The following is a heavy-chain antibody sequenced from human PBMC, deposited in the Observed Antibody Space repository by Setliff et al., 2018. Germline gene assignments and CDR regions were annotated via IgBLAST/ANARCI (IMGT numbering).Heavy chain of an antibody. Sequence: PSETLSLTCSVSGVSITTNSYYWGWIRQPPGKGLEWIGYVYYSGSTNYNPFLKSRVTISVDTSKNQFSLKLSSVTTADTAVYYCARSICSGSYCSYDAYDIWGQGTMVTVSS. CDR2: VYYSGST. V-gene: IGHV4-61*05. J-gene: IGHJ3*02. D-gene: IGHD2-15*01. CDR3: ARSICSGSYCSYDAYDI. CDR1: GVSITTNSYY.